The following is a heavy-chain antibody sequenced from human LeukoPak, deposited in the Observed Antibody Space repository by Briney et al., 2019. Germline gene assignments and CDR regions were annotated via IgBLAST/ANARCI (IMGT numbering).Heavy chain of an antibody. CDR1: ACGSTSCW. D-gene: IGHD2-15*01. V-gene: IGHV5-10-1*01. J-gene: IGHJ3*02. CDR3: ARHCSGGSCYPSSPNDAFDI. Sequence: GESLKIPCQASACGSTSCWISRGRQLPGKGLEWMGRIDPSDSYTNYSPSFQGHVTISADKSISTAYLQWSSLKASDTAMYYCARHCSGGSCYPSSPNDAFDIWGQGTMVTVSS. CDR2: IDPSDSYT.